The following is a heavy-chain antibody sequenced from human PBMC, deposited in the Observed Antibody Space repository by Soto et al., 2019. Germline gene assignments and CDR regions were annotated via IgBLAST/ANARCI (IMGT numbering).Heavy chain of an antibody. Sequence: QVQLVQSGAEVKKPGSSVKVSCKASGGTFSPYTINWVRQAPGQGLEWMGRIIPFHGVTNYAQKFQARVTITAGKSTSTAYMELSGLRFEETAMYYCTRDWEITVSTWSFGGFWGRGTLVTVSS. CDR3: TRDWEITVSTWSFGGF. D-gene: IGHD3-10*01. CDR1: GGTFSPYT. V-gene: IGHV1-69*08. CDR2: IIPFHGVT. J-gene: IGHJ4*02.